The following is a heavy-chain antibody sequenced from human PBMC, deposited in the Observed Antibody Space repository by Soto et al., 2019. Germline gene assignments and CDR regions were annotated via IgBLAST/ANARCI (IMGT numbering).Heavy chain of an antibody. CDR2: IRAYNGNT. J-gene: IGHJ6*02. CDR3: ARDLPTMDV. Sequence: QVQLVQSGAEVKKPGASVKVSCKASGYTFTSYGISWVRQAPGQGLEWMGWIRAYNGNTNYAQKLQGRVTMTTDTSTSTAHMELRILGSGDTAVYYCARDLPTMDVWGQGTTVTVSS. V-gene: IGHV1-18*01. CDR1: GYTFTSYG.